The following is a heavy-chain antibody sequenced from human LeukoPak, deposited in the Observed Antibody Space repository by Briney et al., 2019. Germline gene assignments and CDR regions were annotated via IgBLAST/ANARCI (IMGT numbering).Heavy chain of an antibody. D-gene: IGHD2-15*01. CDR1: GYTLTELS. CDR3: ATDLCCSAGRDY. V-gene: IGHV1-24*01. J-gene: IGHJ4*02. Sequence: ASVKVSCKVSGYTLTELSMHWVRQAPGKGLEWMGGFDPEDGETIYAQKFQGRVAMTEDTSTDTAYMELSSLRSEDTAVYYCATDLCCSAGRDYWGQGTLVTVSS. CDR2: FDPEDGET.